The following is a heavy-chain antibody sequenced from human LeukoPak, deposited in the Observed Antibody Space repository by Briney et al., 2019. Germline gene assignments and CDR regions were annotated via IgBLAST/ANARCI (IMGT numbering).Heavy chain of an antibody. J-gene: IGHJ4*02. Sequence: SVKVSCKASGGTFSSYAISWVRQAPGQGLEWMGRIIPILGIANYAQKFQGRVTITADKSTSTAYMELSSLRSEDTAVYYCARDVSLGADILTGYSFDYWGQGTLVTVSS. V-gene: IGHV1-69*04. CDR2: IIPILGIA. CDR1: GGTFSSYA. D-gene: IGHD3-9*01. CDR3: ARDVSLGADILTGYSFDY.